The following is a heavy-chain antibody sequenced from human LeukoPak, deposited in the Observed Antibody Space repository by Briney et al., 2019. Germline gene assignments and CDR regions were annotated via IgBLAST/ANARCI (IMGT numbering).Heavy chain of an antibody. CDR3: ARGSGYLAY. CDR1: GFTFSSFE. CDR2: ISSSGSTI. V-gene: IGHV3-48*03. Sequence: GGSLRLSCAASGFTFSSFEINWVRQAPGKGLEWISYISSSGSTIYYADSVKGRFSISRDNAKNSLYLQMNSLRAEDTAVYYCARGSGYLAYWGRGTLVTVST. D-gene: IGHD3-22*01. J-gene: IGHJ4*02.